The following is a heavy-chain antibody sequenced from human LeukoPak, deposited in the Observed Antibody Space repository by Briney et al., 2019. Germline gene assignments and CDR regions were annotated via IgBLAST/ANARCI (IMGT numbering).Heavy chain of an antibody. D-gene: IGHD2-15*01. CDR2: ISSISTYI. V-gene: IGHV3-21*01. CDR3: ASDYCRDTRCKDAFDY. Sequence: GGSLRLACAASGFSFSSHSLNWVRQAPGKGREWVSSISSISTYIYYADSVKGRFTIARANAKNSLYLQMNRLSAEDTDVYYCASDYCRDTRCKDAFDYWGQGTQVTVSS. CDR1: GFSFSSHS. J-gene: IGHJ4*02.